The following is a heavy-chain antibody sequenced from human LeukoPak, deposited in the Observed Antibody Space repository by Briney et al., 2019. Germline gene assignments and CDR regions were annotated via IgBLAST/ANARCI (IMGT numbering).Heavy chain of an antibody. J-gene: IGHJ4*02. Sequence: GGTLRLSCAASGFTFSSYGMSWVRQAPGKGLGWVSAISGSGGSTYYADSVKGRFTISRDNSKNTLYLQMNSVRAEDTAVYYCAKGHGYFDYWGQGTLVTVSS. CDR3: AKGHGYFDY. CDR1: GFTFSSYG. V-gene: IGHV3-23*01. CDR2: ISGSGGST.